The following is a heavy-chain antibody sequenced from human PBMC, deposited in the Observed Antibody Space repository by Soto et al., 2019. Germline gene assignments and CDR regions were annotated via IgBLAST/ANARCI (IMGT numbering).Heavy chain of an antibody. CDR1: GFTFSSYA. V-gene: IGHV3-23*01. CDR2: ISGGAFA. D-gene: IGHD2-21*01. CDR3: ARSVIRFDY. Sequence: EVQLLESGGGLVQPGGSLRLSCAASGFTFSSYATTWVRQAPGKGLEWVSAISGGAFAYYADSVKGRFTISRDNSNNTVFLQMSSLRVEDTAVYYCARSVIRFDYWGQGTLVTVSS. J-gene: IGHJ4*02.